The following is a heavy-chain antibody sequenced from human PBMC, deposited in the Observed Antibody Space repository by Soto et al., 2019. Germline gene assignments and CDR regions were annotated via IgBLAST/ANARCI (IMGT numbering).Heavy chain of an antibody. CDR1: GYTFTSYD. V-gene: IGHV1-8*01. CDR3: ARGRDYYVSSGSDLDY. CDR2: MNPNSGNT. J-gene: IGHJ4*02. D-gene: IGHD3-22*01. Sequence: QVQLVQSGAEVKKPGASVKVSCKASGYTFTSYDINWVRQATGQGLEWMGWMNPNSGNTGYAQKFQGRVTMTRNTSISTAYMELSSLRSEDTAVYYCARGRDYYVSSGSDLDYWGQGTLVTVSS.